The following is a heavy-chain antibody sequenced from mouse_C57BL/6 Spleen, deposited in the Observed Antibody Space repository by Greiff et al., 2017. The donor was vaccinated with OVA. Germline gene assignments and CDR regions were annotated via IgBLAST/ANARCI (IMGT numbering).Heavy chain of an antibody. J-gene: IGHJ3*01. CDR2: ISDGGSYT. CDR3: ARERGYSDAWFAY. V-gene: IGHV5-4*01. Sequence: EVKLVESGGGLVKPGGSLKLSCAASGFTFSSYAMSWVRQTPEKRLEWVATISDGGSYTYYPDNVKGRFTISRDNAKNNLYLQMSHLKSEDTAMYYCARERGYSDAWFAYWGQGTLVTVSA. CDR1: GFTFSSYA. D-gene: IGHD2-12*01.